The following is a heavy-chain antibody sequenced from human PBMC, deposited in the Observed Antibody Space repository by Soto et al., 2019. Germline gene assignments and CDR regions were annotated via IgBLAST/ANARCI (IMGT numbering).Heavy chain of an antibody. J-gene: IGHJ4*02. CDR1: GGTFSSYA. CDR3: ARVMGVAAAGTRYFDY. CDR2: IIPIFGTA. Sequence: SVKVSCKASGGTFSSYAISWVRQPPGQGLEWMGGIIPIFGTANYAQKFQGRVTITADESTSTAYMELSSLRSEDTAVYYCARVMGVAAAGTRYFDYWGQGTLVTVSS. V-gene: IGHV1-69*13. D-gene: IGHD6-13*01.